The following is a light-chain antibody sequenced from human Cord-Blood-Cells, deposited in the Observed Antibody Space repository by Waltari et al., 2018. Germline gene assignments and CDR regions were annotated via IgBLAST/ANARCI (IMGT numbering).Light chain of an antibody. CDR2: KAS. V-gene: IGKV1-5*03. CDR3: QQYNSYPYT. J-gene: IGKJ2*01. Sequence: DIQMTQSPSTLSASVEDRVPITCRASQRISSWLAWYQQKPGKAPKLLIYKASSLESGVPSRFSGSGSGTEFTLTISSLQPDDFATYYCQQYNSYPYTFGQGTKLEIK. CDR1: QRISSW.